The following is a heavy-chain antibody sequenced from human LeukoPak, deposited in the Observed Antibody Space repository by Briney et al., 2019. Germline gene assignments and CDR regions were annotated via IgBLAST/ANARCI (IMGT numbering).Heavy chain of an antibody. V-gene: IGHV4-61*02. J-gene: IGHJ4*02. CDR1: GGSISSGTYY. CDR2: IRTSGST. Sequence: SETLSLTCTVSGGSISSGTYYWRWIRQPAGKGLEWIERIRTSGSTNYHPSLPSHLTISLDTPHTLFSLNLPPVPSPDTAVHYCARGDSSSWRLGFDYWGQGTLVSVFS. D-gene: IGHD6-13*01. CDR3: ARGDSSSWRLGFDY.